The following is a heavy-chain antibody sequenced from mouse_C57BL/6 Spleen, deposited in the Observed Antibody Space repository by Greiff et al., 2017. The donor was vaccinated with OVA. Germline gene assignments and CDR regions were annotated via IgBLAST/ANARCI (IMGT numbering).Heavy chain of an antibody. CDR3: ALFYYDYDEGAYYAMDY. Sequence: VQLQQPGAELVRPGSSVKLSCKASGYTFTSYWMHWVKQRPIQGLEWIGNIDPSDSETHYNQKFKDKATLTVDKSSSTAYMQLSSLTSEDSAVYYCALFYYDYDEGAYYAMDYWGQGTSVTVSS. D-gene: IGHD2-4*01. CDR2: IDPSDSET. CDR1: GYTFTSYW. V-gene: IGHV1-52*01. J-gene: IGHJ4*01.